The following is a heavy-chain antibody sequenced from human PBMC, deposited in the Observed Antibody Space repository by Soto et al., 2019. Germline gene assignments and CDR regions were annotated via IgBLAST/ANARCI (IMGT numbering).Heavy chain of an antibody. J-gene: IGHJ4*02. Sequence: EVQLVESGGGLVQPGGSLRLSCAASGFTFSSYSMNWVRQAPGKGLEWVSYISSSSSTIYYAYSVKGRFTISRDNAKNSLYLQMNSLRDEDTAVYYCARVRRAQYSGYDYYFDYWGQGTLVTVSS. D-gene: IGHD5-12*01. CDR1: GFTFSSYS. CDR3: ARVRRAQYSGYDYYFDY. V-gene: IGHV3-48*02. CDR2: ISSSSSTI.